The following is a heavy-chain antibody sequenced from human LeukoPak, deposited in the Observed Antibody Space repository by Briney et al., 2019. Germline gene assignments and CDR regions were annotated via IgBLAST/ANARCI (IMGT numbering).Heavy chain of an antibody. V-gene: IGHV4-59*01. J-gene: IGHJ5*02. CDR3: ARFTPQGYGWGGYNRFDP. CDR2: IYYSGST. D-gene: IGHD3-16*01. CDR1: GFTFSGYE. Sequence: GSLRLSCAASGFTFSGYEMNWVRQAPGKGLEWIGYIYYSGSTNYNPSLKSRVTISVDTSKNQFSLNLTSVTAADTAVYYCARFTPQGYGWGGYNRFDPWGQGTLVTVSS.